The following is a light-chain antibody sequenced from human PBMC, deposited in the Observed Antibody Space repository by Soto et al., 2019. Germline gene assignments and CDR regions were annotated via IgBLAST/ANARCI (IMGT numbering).Light chain of an antibody. CDR3: QQSSEATWT. CDR1: QSISSY. CDR2: AAS. V-gene: IGKV1-39*01. Sequence: DIQMTQSPSSLSASVGDRVTITCRASQSISSYLNWYQQKPGRAPKLLIYAASSLQSGVPSRFSGSGSGTDLTLTISSLQPEDFATYYCQQSSEATWTFGQGTKVDIK. J-gene: IGKJ1*01.